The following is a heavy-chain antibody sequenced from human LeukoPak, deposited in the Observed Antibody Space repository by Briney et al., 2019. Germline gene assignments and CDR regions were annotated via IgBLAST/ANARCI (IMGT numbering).Heavy chain of an antibody. CDR1: GYSFTSYW. J-gene: IGHJ3*02. CDR3: ARLGGDSWESDAFDI. Sequence: GESLKISCKGSGYSFTSYWIGWVRQMPGKGLEWMGIIYPGDSDTRYSPSFQGQVTISADKSISTAYLQWSSLKASDTAMYYCARLGGDSWESDAFDIWGQGTMVTVSS. V-gene: IGHV5-51*01. D-gene: IGHD6-13*01. CDR2: IYPGDSDT.